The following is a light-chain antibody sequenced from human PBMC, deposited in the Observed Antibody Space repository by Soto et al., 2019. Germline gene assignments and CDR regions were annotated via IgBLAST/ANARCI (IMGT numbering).Light chain of an antibody. CDR3: QQTFNNRLS. CDR2: DAS. J-gene: IGKJ4*01. Sequence: EIVLTQSPGTLSLSPGESATLSCRASQSVGRNYLAWFQHKPDQAPRLLIYDASNRATGVPDRFSGSGSGTDFTLSVTRLEPEDCATYYCQQTFNNRLSFGGGTKVEIK. CDR1: QSVGRNY. V-gene: IGKV3-20*01.